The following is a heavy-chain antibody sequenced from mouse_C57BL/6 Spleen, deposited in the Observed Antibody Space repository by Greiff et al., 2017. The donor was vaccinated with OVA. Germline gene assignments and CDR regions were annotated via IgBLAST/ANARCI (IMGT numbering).Heavy chain of an antibody. CDR2: IHPNSGST. CDR1: GYTFTSYW. CDR3: ASGDYCYAWFDY. V-gene: IGHV1-64*01. J-gene: IGHJ2*01. D-gene: IGHD2-12*01. Sequence: QVQLQQPGAELVKPGASVKLSCEASGYTFTSYWMHWVKQRPGQGLEWIGMIHPNSGSTNYNEKFKSKATLTVDKSSRTAYMQLSSLTSEDSAVYSCASGDYCYAWFDYWGQGTTLTVSS.